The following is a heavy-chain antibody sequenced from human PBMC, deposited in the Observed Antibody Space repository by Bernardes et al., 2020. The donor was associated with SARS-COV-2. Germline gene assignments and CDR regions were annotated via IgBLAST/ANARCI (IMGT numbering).Heavy chain of an antibody. Sequence: SETLSLTCTVSDGSISSYYWNWIRQSPGKGLEWIGSIYYSGTTNYNPSLQSRVTMSKDTSKNQFFLILTSVTAADTAVYYCANSISTWGVGFDYWGQGSLVTVSS. J-gene: IGHJ4*02. V-gene: IGHV4-59*01. CDR1: DGSISSYY. CDR2: IYYSGTT. D-gene: IGHD1-20*01. CDR3: ANSISTWGVGFDY.